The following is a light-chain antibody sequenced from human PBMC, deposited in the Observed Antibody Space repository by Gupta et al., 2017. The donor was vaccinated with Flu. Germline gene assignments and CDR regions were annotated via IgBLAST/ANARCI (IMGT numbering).Light chain of an antibody. J-gene: IGLJ3*02. CDR3: QVWDRRSETGV. V-gene: IGLV3-21*03. CDR2: DDR. Sequence: GKKGRINWGGNNIGNRGVHWYQQKPGQAPVLVVYDDRDRPSGIPERFSGSNYANTHSLGISRVEAGDEADYYCQVWDRRSETGVLGGGTKMNVL. CDR1: NIGNRG.